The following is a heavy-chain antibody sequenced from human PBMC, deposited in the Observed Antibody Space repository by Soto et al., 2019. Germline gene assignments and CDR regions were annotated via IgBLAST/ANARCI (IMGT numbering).Heavy chain of an antibody. CDR2: IYSGGST. V-gene: IGHV3-53*04. D-gene: IGHD3-10*01. J-gene: IGHJ6*02. Sequence: EVQLVESGGGLVQPGGSLRLSCVASGFTVSSNYMSWVRQAPGKGLEWVSVIYSGGSTYYADSVKGRFTITRHNSKNTLDLQMNSLRAEDTAVYYCARGQRFGEPSHYGMDVWGQGTTVTVSS. CDR3: ARGQRFGEPSHYGMDV. CDR1: GFTVSSNY.